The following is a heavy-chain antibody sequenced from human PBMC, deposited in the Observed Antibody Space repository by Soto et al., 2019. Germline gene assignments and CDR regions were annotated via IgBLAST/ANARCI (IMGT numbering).Heavy chain of an antibody. CDR2: INPSGGST. V-gene: IGHV1-46*01. CDR3: AREEGGSGSYYGFDP. Sequence: QVQLVQSGAEVKKPGASVKVSCKASGYTFTSYYMHWVRQDPGQGLEWMGIINPSGGSTSYAQKFQGRVTMTRDTSTSTVYMELSSLRSEDTAVYYCAREEGGSGSYYGFDPWGQGTLVTVSS. CDR1: GYTFTSYY. D-gene: IGHD3-10*01. J-gene: IGHJ5*02.